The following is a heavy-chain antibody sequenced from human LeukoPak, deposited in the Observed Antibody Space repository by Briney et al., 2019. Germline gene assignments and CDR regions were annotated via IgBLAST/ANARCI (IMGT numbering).Heavy chain of an antibody. V-gene: IGHV3-30*18. CDR1: GVTFSSYG. CDR3: AKDYSNYGMDV. Sequence: PGGSLRLSCAAFGVTFSSYGMHWVRQAPGKGLEWVAVISYDGSNKYYADSVKGRFTISRDNSKNTLYLQMNSLRAEDTAVYYCAKDYSNYGMDVWGQGTTVTVSS. J-gene: IGHJ6*02. CDR2: ISYDGSNK. D-gene: IGHD4-11*01.